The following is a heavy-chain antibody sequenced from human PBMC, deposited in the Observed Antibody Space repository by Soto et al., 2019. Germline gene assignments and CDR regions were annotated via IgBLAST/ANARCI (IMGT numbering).Heavy chain of an antibody. CDR1: GFTFSSYA. D-gene: IGHD5-18*01. CDR2: ISGSGGST. CDR3: ATSRGYGPHGMDV. J-gene: IGHJ6*02. Sequence: EVQLLESGGGLVQPGGSLRLSCADSGFTFSSYAMSWVRQAPGKGLEWVSAISGSGGSTYYADSVKGRFTISRDNSKNTLYLQMNSLRAEDTAVYYCATSRGYGPHGMDVWGQGTTVTVSS. V-gene: IGHV3-23*01.